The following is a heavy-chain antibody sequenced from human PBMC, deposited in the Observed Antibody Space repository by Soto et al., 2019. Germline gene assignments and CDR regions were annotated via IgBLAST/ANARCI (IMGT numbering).Heavy chain of an antibody. D-gene: IGHD1-1*01. J-gene: IGHJ5*02. CDR1: SGSISHYY. V-gene: IGHV4-4*07. CDR2: IFTSGST. Sequence: SETLSLTCTVSSGSISHYYWSWIRQPAGKGLEWIGRIFTSGSTNYNPSLKGRVTMSIDTAKNQFSLKLSSVTAADTAMYYCTRIRMERGYKWFDPWGQGTQVTVSS. CDR3: TRIRMERGYKWFDP.